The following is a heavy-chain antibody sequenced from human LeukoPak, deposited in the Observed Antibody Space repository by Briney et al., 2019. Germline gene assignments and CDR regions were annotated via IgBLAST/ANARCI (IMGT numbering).Heavy chain of an antibody. CDR1: GGSFSGYY. D-gene: IGHD6-19*01. CDR2: INHSGST. CDR3: ARGSAGVLGRLFDY. J-gene: IGHJ4*02. Sequence: SETLSLTCAVYGGSFSGYYWSWIRQPPGKGLEWIGEINHSGSTNYNPCLKSRVTISVDTSKNQFSLKLSSVTAADTAVYYCARGSAGVLGRLFDYWGQGTLVTVSS. V-gene: IGHV4-34*01.